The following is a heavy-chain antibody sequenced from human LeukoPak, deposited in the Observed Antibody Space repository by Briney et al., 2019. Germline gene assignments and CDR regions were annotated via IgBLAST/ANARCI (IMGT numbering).Heavy chain of an antibody. D-gene: IGHD2-21*02. CDR2: ISSSGRNT. Sequence: GGSLRLSCAASGFTFSSFAMSWVRQTPGKGLEWVSSISSSGRNTYYADSVKGRFTISRDNSENMLYLQVSSLRAEDTAMYYCAKRDRPCSGDCSAPYYFDYWGQGTLVTVSS. V-gene: IGHV3-23*01. CDR3: AKRDRPCSGDCSAPYYFDY. J-gene: IGHJ4*02. CDR1: GFTFSSFA.